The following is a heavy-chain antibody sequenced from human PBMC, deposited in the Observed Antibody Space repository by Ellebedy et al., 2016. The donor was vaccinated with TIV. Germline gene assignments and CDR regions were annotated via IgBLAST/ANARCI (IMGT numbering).Heavy chain of an antibody. CDR1: GYTFTDFY. Sequence: AASVKVSCKASGYTFTDFYIHWTRQPPGQGLEWMGWINPNSGGTNYAQTFQAWVTMTRDTPLNTAYMGLSRLRSDATAVYYCARVLSGYSNMWPSFDYWGQGSLVTVSS. D-gene: IGHD3-22*01. CDR3: ARVLSGYSNMWPSFDY. V-gene: IGHV1-2*04. J-gene: IGHJ4*02. CDR2: INPNSGGT.